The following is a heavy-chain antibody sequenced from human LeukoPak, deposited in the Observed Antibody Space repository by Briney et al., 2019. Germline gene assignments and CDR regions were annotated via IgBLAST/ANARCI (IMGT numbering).Heavy chain of an antibody. CDR2: IYYSGNT. CDR1: GGSISSSSYY. D-gene: IGHD2-21*02. V-gene: IGHV4-39*01. CDR3: ARLQAVTYSDY. J-gene: IGHJ4*02. Sequence: KPSETLSLTCTVSGGSISSSSYYWGWIRQPPGKGLEWIGSIYYSGNTYYNPSLKSRVTISVDTSKNQFSLKLSSVTAADTAVYYCARLQAVTYSDYWGQGALVTVSS.